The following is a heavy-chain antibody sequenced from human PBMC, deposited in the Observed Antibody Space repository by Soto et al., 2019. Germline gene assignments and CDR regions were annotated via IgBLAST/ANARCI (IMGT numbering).Heavy chain of an antibody. V-gene: IGHV3-23*01. CDR2: ISGSGGST. Sequence: HPGGSLRLSCAASGFTFSSYAMSWVRQAPGKGLEWVSAISGSGGSTYSADSVKGRFTISRDNSKNTLHLQMNSLRAEDTAVYYCAKDISGSYYDFDYWGQGTLVTVSS. J-gene: IGHJ4*02. CDR3: AKDISGSYYDFDY. CDR1: GFTFSSYA. D-gene: IGHD1-26*01.